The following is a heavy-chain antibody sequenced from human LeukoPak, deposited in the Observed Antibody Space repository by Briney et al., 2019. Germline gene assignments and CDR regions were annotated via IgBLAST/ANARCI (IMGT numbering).Heavy chain of an antibody. J-gene: IGHJ4*02. Sequence: SQTLSLTCTVSAGSISSSSYYSGWIRQPPGKGLEWIGSIYYSGSTYYNPSLKSRVTISVDTSKNQFSLKLSSVTAADTAVYYCAREGIGFAYFDYWGQGTLVTVSS. V-gene: IGHV4-39*07. D-gene: IGHD6-13*01. CDR3: AREGIGFAYFDY. CDR1: AGSISSSSYY. CDR2: IYYSGST.